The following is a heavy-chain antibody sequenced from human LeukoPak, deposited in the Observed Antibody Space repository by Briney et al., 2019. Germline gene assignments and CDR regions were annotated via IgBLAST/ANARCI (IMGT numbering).Heavy chain of an antibody. J-gene: IGHJ4*02. V-gene: IGHV1-69*13. D-gene: IGHD5-18*01. CDR2: IIPIFGTA. Sequence: ASVKVSCKASGGTFSSYAISWVRQAPGQGLEWMGGIIPIFGTANYAQKFQGRVTITADESTSTAYMELNSLRAEDTAVYYCAKDSLWFLYYFDYWGQGTLVTVSS. CDR3: AKDSLWFLYYFDY. CDR1: GGTFSSYA.